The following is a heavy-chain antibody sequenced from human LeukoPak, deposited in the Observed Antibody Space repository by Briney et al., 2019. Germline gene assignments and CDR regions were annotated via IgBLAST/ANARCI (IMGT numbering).Heavy chain of an antibody. D-gene: IGHD6-13*01. CDR3: ARVRAASYMDV. CDR2: IYYSGST. CDR1: GGSISSSSYY. Sequence: SETLSLTCTVSGGSISSSSYYWGWIRQPPGKGLEWIGSIYYSGSTYYNPSLKSRVTISVDTSKNQFSLKLSAVTAADTAVYYCARVRAASYMDVWGKGTTVTVSS. V-gene: IGHV4-39*01. J-gene: IGHJ6*03.